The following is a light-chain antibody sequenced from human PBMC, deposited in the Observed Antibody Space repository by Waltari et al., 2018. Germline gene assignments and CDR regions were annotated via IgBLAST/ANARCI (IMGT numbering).Light chain of an antibody. CDR3: CSYAGRYTSV. J-gene: IGLJ2*01. Sequence: QSALTQPRSVSGSPGPSVTLPRPATDRDARASKHVSWHQPPPGQAPRLVIYDVDQRPSGVPERFSGSKAGNTASLTISGLQTDDEASYYCCSYAGRYTSVFGGGTKVTVL. CDR1: DRDARASKH. CDR2: DVD. V-gene: IGLV2-11*01.